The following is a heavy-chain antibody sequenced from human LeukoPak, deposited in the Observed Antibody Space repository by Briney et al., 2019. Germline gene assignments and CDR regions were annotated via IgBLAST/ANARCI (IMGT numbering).Heavy chain of an antibody. V-gene: IGHV1-2*02. CDR1: GYTFTGYY. D-gene: IGHD3-22*01. CDR2: INPNSGGT. CDR3: ARGTMIVVVITNNWFDP. Sequence: ASVKVSCKASGYTFTGYYTHWVRQAPGQGLEWMGWINPNSGGTNYAQKFQGRVTMTRDTSISTAYMELSRLRSDDTAVYYCARGTMIVVVITNNWFDPWGQGTLVTVSS. J-gene: IGHJ5*02.